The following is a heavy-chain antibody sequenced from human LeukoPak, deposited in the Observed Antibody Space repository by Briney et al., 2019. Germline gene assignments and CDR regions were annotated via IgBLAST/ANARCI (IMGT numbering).Heavy chain of an antibody. CDR1: GGSISSYY. Sequence: SETLSLTCTVSGGSISSYYWSWIRQPPGKGLEWIGYIYYSGSTNYNPSLKSRVTISVDTSKNQFSLKLSSVTAADTAVYYCARILVGYGGSLSYFDYWGQGTLVTVSS. CDR3: ARILVGYGGSLSYFDY. CDR2: IYYSGST. D-gene: IGHD2-15*01. J-gene: IGHJ4*02. V-gene: IGHV4-59*08.